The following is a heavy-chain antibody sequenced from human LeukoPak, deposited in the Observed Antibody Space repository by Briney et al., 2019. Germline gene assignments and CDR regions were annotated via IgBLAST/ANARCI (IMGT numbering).Heavy chain of an antibody. V-gene: IGHV4-38-2*01. J-gene: IGHJ4*02. CDR2: IYYSGST. CDR1: GYSISSGYY. CDR3: ARLVIGIYYFDY. Sequence: SETLSLTCAVSGYSISSGYYWGWIRQPPGKGLEWIGSIYYSGSTYYNPSLKSRVTISVDTSKNQFSLKPSSVTAADTAVYYCARLVIGIYYFDYWGQGTLVTVSS. D-gene: IGHD2-21*01.